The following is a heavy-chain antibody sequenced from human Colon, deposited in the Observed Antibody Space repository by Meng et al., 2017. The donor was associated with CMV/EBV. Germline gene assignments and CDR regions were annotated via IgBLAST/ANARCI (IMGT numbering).Heavy chain of an antibody. J-gene: IGHJ4*02. CDR1: DFTSPCFP. D-gene: IGHD3-10*01. CDR2: IGASGVTT. V-gene: IGHV3-23*01. Sequence: DFTSPCFPFSWVRQAPGKGLGWVSTIGASGVTTYYADSVKGRFTISRDNSKNTLYLQLNSLRVEDTAVYYCATHHRFYYSSGTFDYWGQGTLVTVSS. CDR3: ATHHRFYYSSGTFDY.